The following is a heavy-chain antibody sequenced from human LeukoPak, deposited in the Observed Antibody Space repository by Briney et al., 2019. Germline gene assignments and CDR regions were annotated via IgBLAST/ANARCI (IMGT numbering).Heavy chain of an antibody. CDR1: GYTFTSYG. V-gene: IGHV1-18*01. D-gene: IGHD3-22*01. CDR3: ARDCDYYDSSGYCPDAFDI. CDR2: ISAYNGNT. Sequence: GASVKVSCKASGYTFTSYGISWVRQAPGQGLEWMGWISAYNGNTNYAQKLQGRVTMTTDTSTSTAYMELRSLRSDDTAVYYCARDCDYYDSSGYCPDAFDIWGQGTMVTVSS. J-gene: IGHJ3*02.